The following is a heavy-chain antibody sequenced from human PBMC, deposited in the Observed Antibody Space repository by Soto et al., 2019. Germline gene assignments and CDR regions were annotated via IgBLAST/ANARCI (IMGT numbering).Heavy chain of an antibody. D-gene: IGHD6-6*01. V-gene: IGHV5-10-1*01. CDR1: GYSFTSFW. CDR2: IDPSGSYT. J-gene: IGHJ6*02. CDR3: ARQEGSSSDFYYYGMDV. Sequence: PGESLKISCKGSGYSFTSFWITWVRQMPGKGLEWMGKIDPSGSYTTYSPSLQGHVTISADKSISTAYLQWSSLKASDTAIYYCARQEGSSSDFYYYGMDVWGPGTTVTVSS.